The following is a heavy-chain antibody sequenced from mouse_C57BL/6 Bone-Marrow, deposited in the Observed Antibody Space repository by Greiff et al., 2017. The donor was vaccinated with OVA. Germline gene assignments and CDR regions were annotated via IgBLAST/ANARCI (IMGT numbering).Heavy chain of an antibody. CDR1: GYTFTNYW. CDR2: IYPGGGYP. Sequence: QVQLKESGAELVRPGTSVKMSCKASGYTFTNYWIGWAKQRPGHGLEWIGDIYPGGGYPNYNEKFKGKATLTADKSSSTADMQFSSLTSEDSAIYYCARSGDGYYVAWFAYWGQGTLVTVSA. CDR3: ARSGDGYYVAWFAY. J-gene: IGHJ3*01. D-gene: IGHD2-3*01. V-gene: IGHV1-63*01.